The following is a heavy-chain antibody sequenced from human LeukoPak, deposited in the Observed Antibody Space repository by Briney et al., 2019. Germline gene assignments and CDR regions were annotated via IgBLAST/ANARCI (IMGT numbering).Heavy chain of an antibody. CDR1: GGSFSGYY. Sequence: SETLSLTCAVYGGSFSGYYWSWIRQPPGKGLEWIGEINHSGSTNYNPSLKSRVTISVDTSKNQFSLKLSSVTAADTAVYYCARGLGDDYQLLNYYFDYWGQGTLVTVSS. J-gene: IGHJ4*02. CDR2: INHSGST. D-gene: IGHD2-2*01. V-gene: IGHV4-34*01. CDR3: ARGLGDDYQLLNYYFDY.